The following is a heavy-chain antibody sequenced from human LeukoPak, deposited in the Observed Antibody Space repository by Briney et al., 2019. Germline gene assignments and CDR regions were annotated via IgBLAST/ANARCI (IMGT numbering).Heavy chain of an antibody. CDR1: GGSISSGGYY. Sequence: PSETLSLTCTVSGGSISSGGYYWSWIRQPPGKGLEWIGYIYHSGSTYYNPSLKSRVTISVDRSKNQFSLKLSSVTAADTAVYYCASARHEYCSSTSCPFDYWGQGTLVTVSS. D-gene: IGHD2-2*01. CDR3: ASARHEYCSSTSCPFDY. CDR2: IYHSGST. J-gene: IGHJ4*02. V-gene: IGHV4-30-2*01.